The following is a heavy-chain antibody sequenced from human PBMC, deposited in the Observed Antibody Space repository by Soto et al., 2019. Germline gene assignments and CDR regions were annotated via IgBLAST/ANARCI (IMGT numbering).Heavy chain of an antibody. Sequence: QVQLVQSGAEVKKPGASVKVSCRASGYTFTDFGISWVRQAPGQGLEWVGWISPYNGNTQYVENLQGRVTMTTDTSTNTAYMALRSLRPADTAVYYCARGRDYGDFYFDYWGQGTLVTVSS. D-gene: IGHD4-17*01. V-gene: IGHV1-18*01. J-gene: IGHJ4*02. CDR1: GYTFTDFG. CDR2: ISPYNGNT. CDR3: ARGRDYGDFYFDY.